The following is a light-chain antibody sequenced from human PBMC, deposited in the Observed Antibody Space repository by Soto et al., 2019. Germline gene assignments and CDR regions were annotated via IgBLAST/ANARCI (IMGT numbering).Light chain of an antibody. CDR2: DAS. J-gene: IGKJ5*01. CDR1: QGISTF. V-gene: IGKV1-9*01. Sequence: DIQLTPSPSFLSATAGDRATLTFRASQGISTFLAWYQQHPGTAPKRLIYDASNLQSGVPSRFSGSGSGTEFTLTISSLQPEDWATYYCQQRYSTPLTFGQGTRLEIK. CDR3: QQRYSTPLT.